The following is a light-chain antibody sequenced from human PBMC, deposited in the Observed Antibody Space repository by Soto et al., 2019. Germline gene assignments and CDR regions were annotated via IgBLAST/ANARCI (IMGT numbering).Light chain of an antibody. V-gene: IGLV2-14*01. CDR1: SSDVGGYNY. CDR3: SSYTSSSTRG. Sequence: QSVLTQPASVSGSPGKSITISCTGTSSDVGGYNYVSWYQQHPGKAPKLMIYEVSNRHSGVSNRFSGSKSGNTASLTISVLQAEDEADYYCSSYTSSSTRGFGTGTKLTVL. CDR2: EVS. J-gene: IGLJ1*01.